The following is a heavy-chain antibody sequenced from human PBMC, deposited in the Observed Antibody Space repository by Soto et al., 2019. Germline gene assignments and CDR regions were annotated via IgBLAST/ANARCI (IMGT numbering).Heavy chain of an antibody. D-gene: IGHD3-16*01. CDR3: ANSRFEDAFDI. J-gene: IGHJ3*02. CDR2: INPNSGGT. CDR1: GYTFTGYY. V-gene: IGHV1-2*02. Sequence: ASVKISCKASGYTFTGYYMHWVRQAPGQGLEWMGWINPNSGGTNYAQKFQGRVTMTRDTSISTAYMELSRLRSDDAAVYYSANSRFEDAFDIWGEGTMVTVSS.